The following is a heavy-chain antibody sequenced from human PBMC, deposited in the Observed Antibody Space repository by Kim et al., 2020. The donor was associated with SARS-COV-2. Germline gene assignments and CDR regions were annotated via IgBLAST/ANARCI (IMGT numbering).Heavy chain of an antibody. D-gene: IGHD3-22*01. CDR3: ARRGSSGYYGDY. V-gene: IGHV3-21*01. Sequence: YYADSVKGRFTISRDNAKNSLYLQMSSLRAEDTAVYYCARRGSSGYYGDYWGQGTLVTVSS. J-gene: IGHJ4*02.